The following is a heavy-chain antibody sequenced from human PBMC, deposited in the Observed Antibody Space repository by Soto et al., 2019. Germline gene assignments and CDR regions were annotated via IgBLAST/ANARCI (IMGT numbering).Heavy chain of an antibody. CDR3: ARKLGSSGYDSGYYYGMDV. Sequence: QVQLVQSGAEVKKPGSSVKVSCKASGGTFSSYAISWVRQAPGQGLEWVGGIIPIFGTANYAQKFQGRVTITADESTSTAYMELSSLRSEDTAVYYCARKLGSSGYDSGYYYGMDVWGQGTTVTVSS. D-gene: IGHD5-12*01. J-gene: IGHJ6*02. CDR2: IIPIFGTA. V-gene: IGHV1-69*12. CDR1: GGTFSSYA.